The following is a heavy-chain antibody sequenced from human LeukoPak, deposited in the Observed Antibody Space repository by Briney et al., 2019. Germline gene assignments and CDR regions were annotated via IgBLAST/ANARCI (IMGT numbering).Heavy chain of an antibody. Sequence: GGSLRLSCAASGFTVSSNYMSWIRQAPGKGLGWVSAISGGGDSTYCADSVKGRFTVSRDNSKNTLYLQMNSLTDDDTAVYYCAKGRGTNSGPTLDYWGQGTLVTVSS. CDR3: AKGRGTNSGPTLDY. D-gene: IGHD6-19*01. CDR2: ISGGGDST. V-gene: IGHV3-23*01. J-gene: IGHJ4*02. CDR1: GFTVSSNY.